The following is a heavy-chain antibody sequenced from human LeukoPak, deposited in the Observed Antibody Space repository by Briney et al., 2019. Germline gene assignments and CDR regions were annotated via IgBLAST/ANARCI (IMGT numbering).Heavy chain of an antibody. V-gene: IGHV3-23*01. CDR1: GFTFSSYV. J-gene: IGHJ1*01. Sequence: GGSLRLSYAASGFTFSSYVMSWVRQAPGKGLEWVSAITGGGGSTYYADSVKGRFTISRDNYKNTLFLQMNSLRAEDTAVYYCAKETYYHDSSGYYYLEYFQHWGQGTLVTVSS. CDR2: ITGGGGST. D-gene: IGHD3-22*01. CDR3: AKETYYHDSSGYYYLEYFQH.